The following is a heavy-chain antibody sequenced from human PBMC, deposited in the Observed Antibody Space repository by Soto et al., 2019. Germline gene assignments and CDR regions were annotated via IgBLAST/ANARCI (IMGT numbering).Heavy chain of an antibody. D-gene: IGHD2-2*01. CDR2: IYHSGST. CDR1: GGSISSSNW. J-gene: IGHJ4*02. Sequence: QVQLQESGPGLVKPSGTLSLTCAVSGGSISSSNWWSWVRQPPGKGLEWIGEIYHSGSTNYNPSLQSRVTLSVDKSKNQFSLKLSSVTGADTAVYYCAGDQGFCSSTRCYGFDYWGQGTLVTVSS. CDR3: AGDQGFCSSTRCYGFDY. V-gene: IGHV4-4*02.